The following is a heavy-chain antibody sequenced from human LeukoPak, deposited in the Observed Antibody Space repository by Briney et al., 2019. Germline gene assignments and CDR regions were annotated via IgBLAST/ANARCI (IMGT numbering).Heavy chain of an antibody. Sequence: KSSQTLSLTCTVSGGSISSGGYYWSWIRQPPGKGLEWIGEINHSGSTNYNPSLKSRVTISVDTSKNQFSLKLSSVTAADTAVYYCARASSRGNIVVVVAAWGPNFDYWGQGTLVTVSS. CDR2: INHSGST. V-gene: IGHV4-30-2*01. D-gene: IGHD2-15*01. CDR1: GGSISSGGYY. J-gene: IGHJ4*02. CDR3: ARASSRGNIVVVVAAWGPNFDY.